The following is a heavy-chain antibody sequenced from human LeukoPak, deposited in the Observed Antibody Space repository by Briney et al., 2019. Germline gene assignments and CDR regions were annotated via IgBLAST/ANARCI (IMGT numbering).Heavy chain of an antibody. V-gene: IGHV1-18*01. J-gene: IGHJ4*02. CDR1: GYTFTSYA. D-gene: IGHD6-13*01. Sequence: ASVKVSCKASGYTFTSYAITWVRQAPGQGLEWMGWISAYNGRTNYAQNLQDRVTLTIDTSTSTAYMELRSLKSDDTAVYFCARCESGSSWPWELGNNWGQRTPVTVSS. CDR3: ARCESGSSWPWELGNN. CDR2: ISAYNGRT.